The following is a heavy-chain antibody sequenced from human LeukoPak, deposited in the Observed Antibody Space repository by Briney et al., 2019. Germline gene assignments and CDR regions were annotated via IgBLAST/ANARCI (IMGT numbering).Heavy chain of an antibody. D-gene: IGHD4-17*01. J-gene: IGHJ4*02. CDR2: IRYDGSNK. CDR1: GFTFNDYG. CDR3: AKPMTTVTPFDY. Sequence: GALRLSCAASGFTFNDYGMHCVRQAPGKGLEWGAFIRYDGSNKYYAESVKGRFTISRDDSKNTLYLQLKSLRAEDTAVYYCAKPMTTVTPFDYWGQGTLVTVSS. V-gene: IGHV3-30*02.